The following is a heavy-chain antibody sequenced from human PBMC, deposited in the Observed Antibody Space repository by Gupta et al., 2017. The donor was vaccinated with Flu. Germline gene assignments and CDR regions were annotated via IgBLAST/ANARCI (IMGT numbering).Heavy chain of an antibody. CDR1: DYY. J-gene: IGHJ4*02. CDR3: ATAWWFLQEEFFDY. Sequence: DYYMHWVRQVPGKGLEWVSRLDCTDDETRYAEKFKDRVTISTDTATHTVYLEVRTLRSEDTAVYYCATAWWFLQEEFFDYWGQGTLVTVSS. V-gene: IGHV1-69-2*01. D-gene: IGHD2-15*01. CDR2: LDCTDDET.